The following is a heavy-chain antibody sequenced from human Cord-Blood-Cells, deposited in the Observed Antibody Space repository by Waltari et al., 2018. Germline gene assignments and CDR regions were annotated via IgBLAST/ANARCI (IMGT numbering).Heavy chain of an antibody. V-gene: IGHV1-69*01. Sequence: QVQLVQSGAEGKKPGSAVKVSCKASGGTFSSYAISWVRQAPGQGLEWMGGIIPIFGTANYAQKFQGRVTITADESTSTAYMELSSLRSEDTAVYYCARVKLGMGYFDYWGQGTLVTVSS. CDR3: ARVKLGMGYFDY. CDR2: IIPIFGTA. D-gene: IGHD7-27*01. J-gene: IGHJ4*02. CDR1: GGTFSSYA.